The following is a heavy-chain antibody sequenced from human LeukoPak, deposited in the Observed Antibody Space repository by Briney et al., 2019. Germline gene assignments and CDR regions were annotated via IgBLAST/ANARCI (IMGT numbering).Heavy chain of an antibody. Sequence: PGGSLRLSCAASGFTFSSYTMSWVRQAPGKGLEWVSTITTSDGNTYYADSVKGRFTVSRDNSKNTLFLQMNSLRAEDTAVYYCGGYSSLDHWGQGTLVTVSS. D-gene: IGHD3-22*01. CDR1: GFTFSSYT. CDR3: GGYSSLDH. J-gene: IGHJ4*02. CDR2: ITTSDGNT. V-gene: IGHV3-23*01.